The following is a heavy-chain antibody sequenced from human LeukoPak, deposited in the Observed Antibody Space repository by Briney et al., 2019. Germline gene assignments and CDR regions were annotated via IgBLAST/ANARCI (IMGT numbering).Heavy chain of an antibody. CDR1: GGYTGSHY. J-gene: IGHJ5*02. Sequence: PSETLSLTCTVSGGYTGSHYWSWIRQPAGKGLEWIGRISPSGTTHYNPSLGSRVTMSVDTSKNYFSLRLSSVTAADTAVYYCARDFYASGFSFWFDPWGQGMLVTVSS. CDR2: ISPSGTT. V-gene: IGHV4-4*07. CDR3: ARDFYASGFSFWFDP. D-gene: IGHD2/OR15-2a*01.